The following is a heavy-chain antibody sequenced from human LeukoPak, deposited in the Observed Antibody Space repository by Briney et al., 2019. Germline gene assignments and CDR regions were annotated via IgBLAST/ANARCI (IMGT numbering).Heavy chain of an antibody. CDR2: IIPIFGTA. Sequence: ASVKVSCKASGGTFSSYAISWVRQAPGQGLEWMGGIIPIFGTANYAQKFQGRVTITTDESTSTAYMELGSLRSEDTAVYYCARGNRGETRYYYYYYMDVWGKGTTVTVSS. CDR1: GGTFSSYA. CDR3: ARGNRGETRYYYYYYMDV. V-gene: IGHV1-69*05. D-gene: IGHD3-10*01. J-gene: IGHJ6*03.